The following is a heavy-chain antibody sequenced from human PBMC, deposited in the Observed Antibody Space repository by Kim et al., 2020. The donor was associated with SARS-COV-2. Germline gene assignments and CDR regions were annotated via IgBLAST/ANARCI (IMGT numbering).Heavy chain of an antibody. CDR3: TTDLFTMIASSDAFDI. Sequence: PVKGRFTISRDDSNNTLYLQMNSLKTDDTAVYYCTTDLFTMIASSDAFDIWGQGTMVTVSS. V-gene: IGHV3-15*01. D-gene: IGHD3-22*01. J-gene: IGHJ3*02.